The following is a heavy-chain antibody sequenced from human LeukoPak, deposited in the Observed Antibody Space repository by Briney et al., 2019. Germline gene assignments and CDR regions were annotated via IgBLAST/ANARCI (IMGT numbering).Heavy chain of an antibody. CDR2: IRSKAYGGTT. CDR3: TREQSGWYYFDY. V-gene: IGHV3-49*04. CDR1: GFTFSSYS. Sequence: GGSLRLSCAASGFTFSSYSMNWVRQAPGKGLEWVGFIRSKAYGGTTEYAASVKGRFTISRDDSKSIAYLQMNSLKTEDTAVYYCTREQSGWYYFDYWGQGTLVTVSS. J-gene: IGHJ4*02. D-gene: IGHD6-19*01.